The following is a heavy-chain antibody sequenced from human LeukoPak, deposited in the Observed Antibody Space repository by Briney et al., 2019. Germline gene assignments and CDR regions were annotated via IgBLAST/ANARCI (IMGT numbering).Heavy chain of an antibody. D-gene: IGHD7-27*01. CDR2: ISAYNGNT. CDR3: ARDLRSYNWGSAQRFICY. Sequence: GASVKVSCKASGYTFTSYGISWVRQAPGQGLEWMGWISAYNGNTNYAQKPQGRVTMTTDTSTSTAYMELRSLRSDDTAVYYCARDLRSYNWGSAQRFICYWGQGTLVTVSS. V-gene: IGHV1-18*01. J-gene: IGHJ4*02. CDR1: GYTFTSYG.